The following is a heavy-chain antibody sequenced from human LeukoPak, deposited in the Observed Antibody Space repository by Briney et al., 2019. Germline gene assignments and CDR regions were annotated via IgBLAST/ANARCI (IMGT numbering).Heavy chain of an antibody. V-gene: IGHV1-69*13. Sequence: APVKVSCKASGYTLTGYYMHWVRQAPGQGLEWMGGVIPIFGTANYAQKFQGRVTITADESTSTAYMELSSLRSEDTAVYYCATRSRVVVVVPAATHGAFDIWGQGTMVTVSS. CDR3: ATRSRVVVVVPAATHGAFDI. D-gene: IGHD2-2*01. J-gene: IGHJ3*02. CDR2: VIPIFGTA. CDR1: GYTLTGYY.